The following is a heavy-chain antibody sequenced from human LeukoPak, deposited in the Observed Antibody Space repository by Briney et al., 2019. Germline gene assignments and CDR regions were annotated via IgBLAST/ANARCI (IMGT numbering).Heavy chain of an antibody. V-gene: IGHV5-51*01. D-gene: IGHD6-19*01. Sequence: GESLRISCKGSGYSFTSYWIGWVRQMPGKGLEWMGIIYPGDSDTRYSPSFQGQVTISADKSISTAYLQWSSLKASDTPMYYCARLIAVAVDYFDYWGQGTLVTVSS. CDR1: GYSFTSYW. J-gene: IGHJ4*02. CDR2: IYPGDSDT. CDR3: ARLIAVAVDYFDY.